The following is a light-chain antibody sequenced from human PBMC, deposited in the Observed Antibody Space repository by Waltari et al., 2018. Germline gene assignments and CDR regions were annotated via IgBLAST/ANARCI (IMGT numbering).Light chain of an antibody. Sequence: QSALTQPAVVTGSPGQSITISCTGSNSDIANYDYVSWYQQHPGKAPQLLINGVTHRPQVVSDRFSGAKSGNTASLTIAGLQPEDEAVYVCSSYTSSRTSFGEGTRLTVL. J-gene: IGLJ2*01. CDR1: NSDIANYDY. CDR3: SSYTSSRTS. V-gene: IGLV2-14*03. CDR2: GVT.